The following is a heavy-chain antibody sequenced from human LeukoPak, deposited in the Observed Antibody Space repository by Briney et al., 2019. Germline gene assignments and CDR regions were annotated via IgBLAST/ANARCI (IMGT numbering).Heavy chain of an antibody. CDR3: ARSVLVGATGAFDI. J-gene: IGHJ3*02. D-gene: IGHD1-26*01. Sequence: GGSLRLSCAASGLSFSSSGMNWVRQAPGKGREWVSYISTTGRTIYYADSVKGRFTISRDNARSSLFPSMSSLRAEDTALYYCARSVLVGATGAFDIWGQGTMVTVS. CDR2: ISTTGRTI. CDR1: GLSFSSSG. V-gene: IGHV3-48*03.